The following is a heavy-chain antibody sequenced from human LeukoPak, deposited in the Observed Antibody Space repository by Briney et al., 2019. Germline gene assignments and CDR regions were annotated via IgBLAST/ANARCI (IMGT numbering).Heavy chain of an antibody. CDR3: ARDYTTYNYDTSGYALLGY. Sequence: VKVSCKASGYTFKNYGISWVRQAPGQGLEWMGWISAYNGNTNYAQKLQGRVTMTTDTPTSTVYMELRSLRSDDTAVYYCARDYTTYNYDTSGYALLGYWGQGTLVTVSS. CDR1: GYTFKNYG. V-gene: IGHV1-18*01. J-gene: IGHJ4*02. CDR2: ISAYNGNT. D-gene: IGHD3-22*01.